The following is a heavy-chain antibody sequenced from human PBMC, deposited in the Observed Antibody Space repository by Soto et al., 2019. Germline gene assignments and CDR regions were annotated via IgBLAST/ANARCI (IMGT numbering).Heavy chain of an antibody. CDR3: ARGLGYCTNGVCYTHTNWFDP. Sequence: SETLSLTCTVSGGSISSYYWSWIRQPPGKGLEWIGYIYYSGSTNYNPSLKSRVTISVDTSKNQFSLKLSSVTAPDTAVYYFARGLGYCTNGVCYTHTNWFDPWGQGTLVTVSS. V-gene: IGHV4-59*01. CDR2: IYYSGST. CDR1: GGSISSYY. J-gene: IGHJ5*02. D-gene: IGHD2-8*01.